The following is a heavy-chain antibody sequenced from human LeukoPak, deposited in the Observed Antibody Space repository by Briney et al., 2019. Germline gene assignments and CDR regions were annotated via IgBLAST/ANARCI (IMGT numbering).Heavy chain of an antibody. D-gene: IGHD2-2*01. V-gene: IGHV5-51*01. CDR1: GYNSASYW. CDR2: IYPDDSDT. J-gene: IGHJ5*02. CDR3: ASHTSGNWFDP. Sequence: RGESLKISCKGSGYNSASYWIGWLRQMPGKGLEWMGIIYPDDSDTRYRPSFQGQVTISVDKSISTAYLQWSRLKASDTAMYYCASHTSGNWFDPWGQGTLVTVSS.